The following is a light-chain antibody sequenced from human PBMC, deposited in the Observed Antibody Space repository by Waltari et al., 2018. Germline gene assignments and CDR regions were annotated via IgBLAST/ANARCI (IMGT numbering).Light chain of an antibody. J-gene: IGKJ4*01. V-gene: IGKV3-11*01. Sequence: EIVLTQSPATLSLSPGARATLSCRASHSVSNLLAWYQQRPGQSPRLLIYDTSYRAPGIPGRFSGSGSGADFTLTISGLEPEDFAVYYCQQRYNWPLTFGGGTRVEV. CDR1: HSVSNL. CDR2: DTS. CDR3: QQRYNWPLT.